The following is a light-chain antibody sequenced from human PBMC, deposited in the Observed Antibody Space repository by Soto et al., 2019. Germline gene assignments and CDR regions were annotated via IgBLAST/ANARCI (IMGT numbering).Light chain of an antibody. Sequence: EIVMTQSPAPLSVSPGERATLSCRASQSVGSNLAWYHQKPGQAPSLLIYGASTRATGIPARFSGSGSGTEFTLTISSLQSEDVATYYCQQYNSYPWTLGQGTKVDIK. V-gene: IGKV3-15*01. J-gene: IGKJ1*01. CDR1: QSVGSN. CDR3: QQYNSYPWT. CDR2: GAS.